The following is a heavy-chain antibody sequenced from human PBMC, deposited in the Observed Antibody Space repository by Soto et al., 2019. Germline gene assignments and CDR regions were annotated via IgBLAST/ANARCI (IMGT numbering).Heavy chain of an antibody. J-gene: IGHJ4*02. D-gene: IGHD5-12*01. CDR2: IIPIFGTA. CDR3: AREVEWLRSRYFDY. Sequence: QVQLVQSGAEVKKPGSSVKVSCKASGGTFSSYAISWVRQAPRQGLEWMGGIIPIFGTANYAQKFQGRVTITADESTSTAYMELSSLRSEDTAVYYCAREVEWLRSRYFDYWGQGTLVTVSS. CDR1: GGTFSSYA. V-gene: IGHV1-69*01.